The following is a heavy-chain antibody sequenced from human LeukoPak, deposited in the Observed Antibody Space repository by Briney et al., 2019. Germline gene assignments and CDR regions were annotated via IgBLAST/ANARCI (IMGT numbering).Heavy chain of an antibody. CDR1: GYTFTNYG. CDR2: ISAYNGHT. CDR3: ARDQEQWLVQGTLLS. J-gene: IGHJ5*02. Sequence: PVASVKVSCKASGYTFTNYGISWVRQAPGQGLEWMGWISAYNGHTKYAQKVQGRVTMTRDTSTSTAYMELRSLRSDDTAVYYCARDQEQWLVQGTLLSWGQGTLVTVSS. V-gene: IGHV1-18*01. D-gene: IGHD6-19*01.